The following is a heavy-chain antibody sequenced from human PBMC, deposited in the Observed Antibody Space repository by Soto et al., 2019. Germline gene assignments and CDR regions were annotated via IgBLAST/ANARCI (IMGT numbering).Heavy chain of an antibody. CDR3: ARHLKLKSQEQNWFDP. D-gene: IGHD1-1*01. V-gene: IGHV4-39*01. CDR2: IYYSGST. J-gene: IGHJ5*02. Sequence: ASETLSLTCTVSGGSISSSSYYWGWIRQPPGKGLEWIGSIYYSGSTYYNPSLKSRVTISVDTSKNQFSLKLSSVTAADTALYYCARHLKLKSQEQNWFDPWGQGTLVTVSS. CDR1: GGSISSSSYY.